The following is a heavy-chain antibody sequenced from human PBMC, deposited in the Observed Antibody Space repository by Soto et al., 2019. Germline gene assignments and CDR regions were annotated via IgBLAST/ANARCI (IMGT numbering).Heavy chain of an antibody. CDR2: ITSDSGDI. D-gene: IGHD2-15*01. CDR1: GITFRSYS. J-gene: IGHJ4*02. Sequence: PGGSLRLSXAASGITFRSYSMSWVRQAPGKGLEWVASITSDSGDIYYEDSVKGRFTISRDNGENSLYLQMTSLGAEDTGVYYCATTYCSGGYCFSSEYWGQGVLVTVSS. V-gene: IGHV3-21*01. CDR3: ATTYCSGGYCFSSEY.